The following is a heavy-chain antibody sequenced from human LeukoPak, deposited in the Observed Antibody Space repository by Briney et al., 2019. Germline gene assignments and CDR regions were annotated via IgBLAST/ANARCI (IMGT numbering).Heavy chain of an antibody. D-gene: IGHD3/OR15-3a*01. J-gene: IGHJ4*02. CDR3: AKGGFWTTPH. Sequence: QPGGSLRLSCAASGFTFSSYGMHWVRQAPGKGLEWVAFIRYDGSNKYYADSVRGRFTISRNNSKNTLYLQMNSLRAEDTAVYYCAKGGFWTTPHWGQGTLVTVSS. V-gene: IGHV3-30*02. CDR2: IRYDGSNK. CDR1: GFTFSSYG.